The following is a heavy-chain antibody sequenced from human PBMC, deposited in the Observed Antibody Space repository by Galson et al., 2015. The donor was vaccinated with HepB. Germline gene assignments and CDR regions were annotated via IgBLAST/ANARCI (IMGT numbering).Heavy chain of an antibody. CDR3: ARGALVVVVGATQNNWFDP. J-gene: IGHJ5*02. Sequence: SVKVSCKASGYTFSTYSITWVRQAPGQGLVWMGWISPYNRNTDYARKFQGRVTMTTDISTSTAYMELRSLRSDDTAVYYCARGALVVVVGATQNNWFDPWGQGTLVTVSS. CDR1: GYTFSTYS. D-gene: IGHD2-15*01. V-gene: IGHV1-18*01. CDR2: ISPYNRNT.